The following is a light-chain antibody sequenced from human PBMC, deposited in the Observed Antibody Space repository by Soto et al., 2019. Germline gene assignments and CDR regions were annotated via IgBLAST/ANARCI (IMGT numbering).Light chain of an antibody. CDR3: CSYTESLFV. Sequence: QSALTQPRSVSGSPGQSVTFSCTGTSSDVGGYDFVSWYQQHPGKAPKLMIYDVTKRPSGVPDRFSGSKSGNTASLTISGLQAEDEADYYCCSYTESLFVFGTGTKLTVL. J-gene: IGLJ1*01. CDR2: DVT. CDR1: SSDVGGYDF. V-gene: IGLV2-11*01.